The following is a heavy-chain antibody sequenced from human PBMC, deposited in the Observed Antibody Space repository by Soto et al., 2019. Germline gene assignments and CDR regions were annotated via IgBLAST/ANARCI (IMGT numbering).Heavy chain of an antibody. CDR2: ISDSGGSS. D-gene: IGHD3-3*01. V-gene: IGHV3-23*01. J-gene: IGHJ1*01. CDR1: GFSFGNYV. CDR3: TKGGDSWSGYAQH. Sequence: GGSLRLSCAASGFSFGNYVMNWVRQAPGKELEWVSGISDSGGSSSSADSVKGRFTVSRDNSKNTLYLQMDSLTGDDTAVYYCTKGGDSWSGYAQHWGQGALVTVSS.